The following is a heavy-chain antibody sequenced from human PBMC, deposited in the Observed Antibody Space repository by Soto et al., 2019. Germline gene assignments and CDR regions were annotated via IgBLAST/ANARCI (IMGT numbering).Heavy chain of an antibody. CDR1: GFTFSRYG. Sequence: EVHLLESGGGLVQPGGSVRLSCVASGFTFSRYGMGWVRLVPGKGLEWVSSITGSGGRADYADSVRGQFTVSRDNSKNTLYLQMNNLRAEDTALYYCAKGHGDYVGNYLHYWGQGTLVTVSS. CDR2: ITGSGGRA. D-gene: IGHD4-17*01. J-gene: IGHJ4*02. CDR3: AKGHGDYVGNYLHY. V-gene: IGHV3-23*01.